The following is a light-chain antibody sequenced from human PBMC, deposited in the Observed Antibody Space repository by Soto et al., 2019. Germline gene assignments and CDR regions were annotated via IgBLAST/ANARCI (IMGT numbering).Light chain of an antibody. J-gene: IGKJ5*01. V-gene: IGKV1-39*01. CDR2: GSS. CDR3: QQSFTAPIP. CDR1: QGIGTD. Sequence: DIQMTLSPSSLSASVGDRVTITCRASQGIGTDLGWYRQKPGRAPERLIYGSSSLHYGVPSRFSGSGSGSAFTLTVSSLQPEDSATYYCQQSFTAPIPFGQGTRPAIK.